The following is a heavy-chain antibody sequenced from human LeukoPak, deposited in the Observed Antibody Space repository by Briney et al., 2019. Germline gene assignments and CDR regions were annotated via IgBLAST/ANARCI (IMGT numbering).Heavy chain of an antibody. CDR3: ARAYEYGWFDP. CDR2: INPKNGGS. V-gene: IGHV1-2*02. CDR1: GYTFTDYY. J-gene: IGHJ5*02. D-gene: IGHD3-16*01. Sequence: GASVKVSCKASGYTFTDYYQHWVRQAPGQGLEWMGWINPKNGGSTYAQKFQGRVTMTWDTSISTAYMELSRLSSDDTALYYCARAYEYGWFDPWGQGALVTVSS.